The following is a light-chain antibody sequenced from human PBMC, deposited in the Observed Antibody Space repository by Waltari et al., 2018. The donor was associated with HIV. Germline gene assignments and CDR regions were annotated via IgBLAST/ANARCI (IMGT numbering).Light chain of an antibody. Sequence: EIVMTQSPATLSVSPGERATLSRRASQSVATNLAWYQQKPGQAPRLLIYGASTRATGIPARFSGSGSGTEFTLTITSLQSEDFEVYYCQQYNNWPPYTFGQGTKLEI. J-gene: IGKJ2*01. CDR2: GAS. V-gene: IGKV3-15*01. CDR3: QQYNNWPPYT. CDR1: QSVATN.